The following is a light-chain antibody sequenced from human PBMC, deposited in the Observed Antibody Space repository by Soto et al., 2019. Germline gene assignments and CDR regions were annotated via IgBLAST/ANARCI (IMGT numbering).Light chain of an antibody. J-gene: IGKJ1*01. CDR3: QKYFSAPWT. CDR2: AAS. V-gene: IGKV1-27*01. CDR1: QAIRNN. Sequence: DIQMTQSPSSLSASVGDRVTITCRASQAIRNNLAWYQQKPGKVPQLLIYAASTLQSGVPSRFSGSGSGTDFTLTISGLQPEDVATYYCQKYFSAPWTFGQGTKVEIK.